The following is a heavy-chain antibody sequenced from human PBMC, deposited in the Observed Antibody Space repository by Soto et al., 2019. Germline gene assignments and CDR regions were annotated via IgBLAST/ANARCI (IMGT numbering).Heavy chain of an antibody. Sequence: QVQLVQSGAEVKEPGASVKVSCKASGYTFTSYGISWVRQAPGQRLEWMGWISAYKGNTNNAHKIQGRFTMTTDTSTSTAYMERRRLRSDDTAVYYCAKDGVAALYYYYYYYMDVWGKGTTVTVSS. J-gene: IGHJ6*03. V-gene: IGHV1-18*01. CDR3: AKDGVAALYYYYYYYMDV. CDR2: ISAYKGNT. D-gene: IGHD6-13*01. CDR1: GYTFTSYG.